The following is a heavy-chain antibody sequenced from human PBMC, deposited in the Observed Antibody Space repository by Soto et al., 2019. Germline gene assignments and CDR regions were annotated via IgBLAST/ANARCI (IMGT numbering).Heavy chain of an antibody. CDR1: GFTFSSYS. V-gene: IGHV3-48*02. CDR2: FSSSSSTI. D-gene: IGHD3-3*01. CDR3: ARVLRFLEWLLPYYYYGMDV. J-gene: IGHJ6*02. Sequence: PGGSLRLSCAASGFTFSSYSMNWVRQAPGKGLEWVSYFSSSSSTIYYADSVKGRFTISRDNAKNSLYLQMNSLRDEDTAVYYCARVLRFLEWLLPYYYYGMDVWGQGTTVTVSS.